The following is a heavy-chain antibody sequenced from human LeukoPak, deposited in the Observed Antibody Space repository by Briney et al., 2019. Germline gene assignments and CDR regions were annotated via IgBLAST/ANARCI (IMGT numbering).Heavy chain of an antibody. CDR1: GFTFSSYA. J-gene: IGHJ6*02. CDR3: ARDPGYSSGYYYYGMDI. D-gene: IGHD6-19*01. Sequence: GGPLRLSCAASGFTFSSYAMHWVRQAPGKGLEYVSAISSNGGSTYYANSVKGRFTISRDNSKNTLYLQMGSLRAEDMAVYYCARDPGYSSGYYYYGMDIWGQGTTVTVSS. V-gene: IGHV3-64*01. CDR2: ISSNGGST.